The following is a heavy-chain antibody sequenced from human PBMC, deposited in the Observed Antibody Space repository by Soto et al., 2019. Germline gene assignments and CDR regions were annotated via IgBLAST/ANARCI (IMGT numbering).Heavy chain of an antibody. CDR3: AKGTLPHYYYYGMDV. V-gene: IGHV3-23*01. CDR1: GFTFSSYA. Sequence: GGSLRLSCAASGFTFSSYAMSWVRQAPGKGLEWVSAISGSGGSTYYANSVKGRFTISRDNSKNTLYLQMNSLRAEDTAVYYCAKGTLPHYYYYGMDVWGQGTTVTVSS. J-gene: IGHJ6*02. CDR2: ISGSGGST.